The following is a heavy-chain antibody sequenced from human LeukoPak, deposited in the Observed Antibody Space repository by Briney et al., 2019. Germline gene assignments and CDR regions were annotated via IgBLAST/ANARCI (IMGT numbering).Heavy chain of an antibody. J-gene: IGHJ1*01. CDR1: GFTFSSYE. CDR2: ISSSGSTI. Sequence: PGGSLRLSCAASGFTFSSYEMNWVRQAPGKGLEWVSYISSSGSTIYYADSVKGRFTISRDNAKNSLYLQMNSLRAEDTAVYYCARDGGYDSGYFQHWGQGTLVTVSS. D-gene: IGHD5-12*01. V-gene: IGHV3-48*03. CDR3: ARDGGYDSGYFQH.